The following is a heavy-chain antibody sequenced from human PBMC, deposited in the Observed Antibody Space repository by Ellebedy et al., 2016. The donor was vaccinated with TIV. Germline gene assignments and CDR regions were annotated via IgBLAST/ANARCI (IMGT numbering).Heavy chain of an antibody. Sequence: GESLKISXAASGFTFSSYWMHWVRQATGKGLEWVSAIGTAGDPYYPGSVKGRFTISRENAKNSLYLQMNSLRAGDTAVYYCARGGYSYGHNDAFDIWGQGTMVTVSS. CDR3: ARGGYSYGHNDAFDI. V-gene: IGHV3-13*05. CDR2: IGTAGDP. CDR1: GFTFSSYW. J-gene: IGHJ3*02. D-gene: IGHD5-18*01.